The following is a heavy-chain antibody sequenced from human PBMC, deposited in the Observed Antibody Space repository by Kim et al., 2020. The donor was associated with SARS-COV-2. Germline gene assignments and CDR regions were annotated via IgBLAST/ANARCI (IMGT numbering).Heavy chain of an antibody. CDR1: ELSFSNSW. V-gene: IGHV3-7*01. J-gene: IGHJ4*02. D-gene: IGHD3-10*01. CDR2: IKPDGSEK. CDR3: AREVNVSGSYWGY. Sequence: GGSLRLSCTASELSFSNSWMSWVRQAPGKGLEWLANIKPDGSEKYYLDSVKGRFTISRDNAKNSLYLQMNSLRVEDTAVYYCAREVNVSGSYWGYWGQGTLVTVSS.